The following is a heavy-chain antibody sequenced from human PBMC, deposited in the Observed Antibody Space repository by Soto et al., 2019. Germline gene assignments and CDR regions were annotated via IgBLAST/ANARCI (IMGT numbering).Heavy chain of an antibody. CDR1: GGSISSSSYY. V-gene: IGHV4-39*01. CDR2: IYYSGST. J-gene: IGHJ5*02. CDR3: ARHSSETTVTTAWFDP. D-gene: IGHD4-4*01. Sequence: SETLSLTCPVSGGSISSSSYYWGWIRQPPGKGLEWIGSIYYSGSTYYNPSLKSRVTISVDTSKNQFSLKLSSVTAADTAVYYCARHSSETTVTTAWFDPWGQGTLVTVSS.